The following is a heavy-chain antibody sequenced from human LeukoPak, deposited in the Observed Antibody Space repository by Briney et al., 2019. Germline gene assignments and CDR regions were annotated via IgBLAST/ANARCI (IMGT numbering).Heavy chain of an antibody. CDR2: IRHDGSDE. CDR1: VFTSSIFA. CDR3: AKGQEAGGYDPLVAYHRHL. V-gene: IGHV3-30*02. J-gene: IGHJ6*04. D-gene: IGHD5-12*01. Sequence: GGSLTLSCAVSVFTSSIFALHWVCQAPGKGLEWVAFIRHDGSDENHADSVKGRFTISRGNSRNTLYPQMNDLSPDDTAVYYCAKGQEAGGYDPLVAYHRHLWGEGTTVTVSS.